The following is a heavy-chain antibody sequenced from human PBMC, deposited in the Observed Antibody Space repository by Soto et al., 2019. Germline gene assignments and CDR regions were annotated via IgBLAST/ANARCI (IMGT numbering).Heavy chain of an antibody. CDR3: ASLHLLVPCYFEY. J-gene: IGHJ4*02. V-gene: IGHV1-24*01. Sequence: ASVKVSCKASGYTLTELSMHWVRQAPGKGLEWMGGFDPEDGETVYAQNFQGRVTMTEDTSTDTAYMELSSLRSEDTAVYYCASLHLLVPCYFEYWGQGTLVTVSS. CDR1: GYTLTELS. CDR2: FDPEDGET. D-gene: IGHD2-8*02.